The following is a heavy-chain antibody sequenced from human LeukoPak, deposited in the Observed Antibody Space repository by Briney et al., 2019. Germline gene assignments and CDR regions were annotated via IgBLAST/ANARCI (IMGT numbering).Heavy chain of an antibody. CDR3: ASSLLRFFDRSDY. J-gene: IGHJ4*02. CDR1: GGSISSGDYY. V-gene: IGHV4-30-4*01. D-gene: IGHD3-9*01. CDR2: IYHSELT. Sequence: NASETLSLTCTVSGGSISSGDYYWSWIRQPPGKGLEWIGYIYHSELTYYNSSLESRVTISVDTSKNQFSLMLSSVTAADAAVYYCASSLLRFFDRSDYWGQGTLVTVSS.